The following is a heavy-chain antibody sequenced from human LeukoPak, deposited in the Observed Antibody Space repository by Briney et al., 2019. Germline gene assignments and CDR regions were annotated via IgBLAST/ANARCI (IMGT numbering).Heavy chain of an antibody. J-gene: IGHJ3*02. CDR3: ARDTPYSGYDKDAFDI. D-gene: IGHD5-12*01. CDR1: GFTFSSYS. Sequence: GGSLRLSCAASGFTFSSYSMNWVRQAPGKGLEWVSYISSSSSTIYYADSVKGRFTISRDNAKNSLYLQMNSLRAEDTAVYYCARDTPYSGYDKDAFDIWGQGTLVTVSS. CDR2: ISSSSSTI. V-gene: IGHV3-48*01.